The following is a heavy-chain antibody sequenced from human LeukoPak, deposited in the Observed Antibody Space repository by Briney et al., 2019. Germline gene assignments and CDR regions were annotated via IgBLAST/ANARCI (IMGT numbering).Heavy chain of an antibody. CDR3: ASGSCGGGRCYLHPEY. V-gene: IGHV3-74*01. J-gene: IGHJ4*02. CDR2: INNDGRIT. CDR1: GFTFSSYW. Sequence: GGAQRLSCAASGFTFSSYWMHWVRQAPGKGLVWVSRINNDGRITGYADSVEGRFTLSRDNAKNPLFLQMNSLRAEATAVYYCASGSCGGGRCYLHPEYWGQGTLVTVSS. D-gene: IGHD2-15*01.